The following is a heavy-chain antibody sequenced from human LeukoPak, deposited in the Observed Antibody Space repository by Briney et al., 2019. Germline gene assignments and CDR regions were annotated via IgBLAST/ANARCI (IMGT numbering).Heavy chain of an antibody. CDR3: ARTYYYDRSGIYDAFDI. V-gene: IGHV1-3*03. Sequence: ASEKLSCKASGYTFTSYAMHWVRQAPGQRLEWMGWVNAGNGNTKYSLEFQGRVTITRDTSASTAYMELSSLRFEDMALYYCARTYYYDRSGIYDAFDIWGQGTMVTVSS. J-gene: IGHJ3*02. CDR2: VNAGNGNT. D-gene: IGHD3-22*01. CDR1: GYTFTSYA.